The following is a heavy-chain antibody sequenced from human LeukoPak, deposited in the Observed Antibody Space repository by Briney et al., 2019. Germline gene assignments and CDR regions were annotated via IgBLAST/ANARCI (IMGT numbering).Heavy chain of an antibody. CDR2: ISSSSSYI. V-gene: IGHV3-21*01. J-gene: IGHJ4*02. Sequence: GGSLTLSCAASGFTFSSYSMNWVRQAPGKGLEWVSSISSSSSYIYYADSVKGRFTISTDNTTNSLYLQMNSLRAEDTAVYYSARGGYPDLYCSSTSCHADYWGQGTLVTVSS. D-gene: IGHD2-2*01. CDR1: GFTFSSYS. CDR3: ARGGYPDLYCSSTSCHADY.